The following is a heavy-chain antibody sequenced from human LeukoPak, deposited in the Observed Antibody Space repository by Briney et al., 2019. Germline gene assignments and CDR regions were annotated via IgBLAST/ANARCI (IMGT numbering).Heavy chain of an antibody. Sequence: GGSLRLPCAASGFTFNNYWMHWVRQAPGKGPVWVSRINSDGSSTSYADSVKGRFTISRDNAKNTLYLQMNSLRAEDTAVYYCVRDRIAADYWGQGTLVTVSS. J-gene: IGHJ4*02. V-gene: IGHV3-74*01. CDR1: GFTFNNYW. CDR3: VRDRIAADY. D-gene: IGHD2-21*01. CDR2: INSDGSST.